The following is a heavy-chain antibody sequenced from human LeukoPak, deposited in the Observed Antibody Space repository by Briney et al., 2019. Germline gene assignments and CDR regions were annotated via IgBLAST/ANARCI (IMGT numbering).Heavy chain of an antibody. Sequence: PGGSLRLSCAASGFTFSSYAMNWVRQAPGKGLEWVSTIRDSGGSTYYADSVKGRFTISRDNSKNTLYLQMNSLRAEDTAVYYCAKREKSSSGSFDYWGQGTLVTVSS. D-gene: IGHD3-22*01. CDR2: IRDSGGST. CDR1: GFTFSSYA. J-gene: IGHJ4*02. V-gene: IGHV3-23*01. CDR3: AKREKSSSGSFDY.